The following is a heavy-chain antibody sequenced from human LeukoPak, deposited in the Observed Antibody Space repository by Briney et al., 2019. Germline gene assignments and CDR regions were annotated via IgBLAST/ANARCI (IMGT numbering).Heavy chain of an antibody. Sequence: GGSLRLSCAASGFTFSDYYMSWVRQAPGKGLEWVSVIYSGGSTYYADSVKGRFTISRDNSKSTLYLQMNSLRAEDTAVYYCARWGGYFDYWGQGTLVTVSS. V-gene: IGHV3-53*01. D-gene: IGHD3-16*01. CDR2: IYSGGST. CDR1: GFTFSDYY. J-gene: IGHJ4*02. CDR3: ARWGGYFDY.